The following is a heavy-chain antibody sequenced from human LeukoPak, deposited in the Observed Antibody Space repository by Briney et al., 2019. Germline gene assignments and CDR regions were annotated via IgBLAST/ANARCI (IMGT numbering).Heavy chain of an antibody. Sequence: GGSLRLSCAASGFTFSSYWMSWVRQAPGKGLEWVANIKQDGSEKYYVDSVKGRFTISRDNAKNSLYLQMNSLRAEDTAVYYCARGGGDYVWGRYHILPDYWGQGTLVTVSS. CDR1: GFTFSSYW. D-gene: IGHD3-16*02. CDR3: ARGGGDYVWGRYHILPDY. J-gene: IGHJ4*02. CDR2: IKQDGSEK. V-gene: IGHV3-7*01.